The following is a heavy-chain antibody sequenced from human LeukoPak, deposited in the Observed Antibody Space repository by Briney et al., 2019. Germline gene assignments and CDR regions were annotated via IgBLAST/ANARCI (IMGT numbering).Heavy chain of an antibody. Sequence: GGSLRLSCAASGFTFSSFGMHWVRQAPGKGLEWVAFIRFDGSNKYYADSVKGRFTISRDSSKNTLFLQMNRLRPEDAAVYYCAKAPVTTCRGAFCYPFDYWGLGTLVTVSS. D-gene: IGHD2-15*01. J-gene: IGHJ4*02. CDR3: AKAPVTTCRGAFCYPFDY. CDR2: IRFDGSNK. V-gene: IGHV3-30*02. CDR1: GFTFSSFG.